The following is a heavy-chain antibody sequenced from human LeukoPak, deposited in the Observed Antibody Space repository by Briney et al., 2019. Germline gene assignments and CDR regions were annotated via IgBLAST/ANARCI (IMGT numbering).Heavy chain of an antibody. V-gene: IGHV3-21*01. CDR1: GFTFSSYS. D-gene: IGHD3-3*01. Sequence: GGSLRLSCAASGFTFSSYSMNWVRQAPGKGLEWVSSISSSSSYIYYADSVKGRFTISRDNAKNSLYLQMNSLRAEDTAVYYCGQQNDFWSGYPIDYWGQGTLVTVSS. CDR3: GQQNDFWSGYPIDY. J-gene: IGHJ4*02. CDR2: ISSSSSYI.